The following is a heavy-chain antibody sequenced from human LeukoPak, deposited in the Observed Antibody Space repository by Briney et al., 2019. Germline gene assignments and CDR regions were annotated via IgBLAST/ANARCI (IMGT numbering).Heavy chain of an antibody. Sequence: GRSLRLSCAASGFTFSSYAMHWVRQAPGKGLEWVAVISYDGSNIYYADSVKGRFTISRDNSKNTLYLQMNSLRAEDTAVYYCARDPLGEFYNYFDYWGQGTLVTVSS. V-gene: IGHV3-30*04. CDR1: GFTFSSYA. D-gene: IGHD3-16*01. CDR3: ARDPLGEFYNYFDY. CDR2: ISYDGSNI. J-gene: IGHJ4*02.